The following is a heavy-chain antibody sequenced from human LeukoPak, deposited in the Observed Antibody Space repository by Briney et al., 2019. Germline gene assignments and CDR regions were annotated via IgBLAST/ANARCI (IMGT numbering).Heavy chain of an antibody. Sequence: GGSLRLSCAASGFTFSSYAMNWVRQAPGKGLEWVSTISGSGGSTYNADSVKGRFTIARDNSKNTLYLQMNSLRAEDTAVYYCAKIGGKVVYWGQGTLVTVSS. J-gene: IGHJ4*02. CDR3: AKIGGKVVY. V-gene: IGHV3-23*01. D-gene: IGHD4-23*01. CDR2: ISGSGGST. CDR1: GFTFSSYA.